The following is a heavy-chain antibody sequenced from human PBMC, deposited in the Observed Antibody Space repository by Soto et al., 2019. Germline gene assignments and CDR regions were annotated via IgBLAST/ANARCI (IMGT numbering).Heavy chain of an antibody. CDR2: ISYDGSYK. CDR3: AKGTYYYDSSGYYGG. J-gene: IGHJ4*02. CDR1: GFTFSSYG. V-gene: IGHV3-30*18. Sequence: QEQLVESGGGVVQPGRSLRLSCAASGFTFSSYGMHWVRQAPGKGLEWVAVISYDGSYKYYADSVKGRFTISRDNSKNTLYLQMNSLRAEDTAVYYCAKGTYYYDSSGYYGGWGQGTLVTVSS. D-gene: IGHD3-22*01.